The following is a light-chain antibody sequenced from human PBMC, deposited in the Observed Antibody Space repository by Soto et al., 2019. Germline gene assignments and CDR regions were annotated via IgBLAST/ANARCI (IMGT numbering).Light chain of an antibody. CDR2: DAS. CDR3: QQRSNWPQWT. Sequence: IVMTQSPATLSVSPWERATLSCRASQGVSRNLAGYQQKPGQAPSRLIYDASNRATGIPARFSGSRSGTDFTLTISSLEPEDFAVYYCQQRSNWPQWTFGQGTKVDIK. J-gene: IGKJ1*01. V-gene: IGKV3-11*01. CDR1: QGVSRN.